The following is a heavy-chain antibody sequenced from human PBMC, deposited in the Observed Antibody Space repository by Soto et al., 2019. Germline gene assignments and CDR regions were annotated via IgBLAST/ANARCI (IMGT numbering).Heavy chain of an antibody. J-gene: IGHJ3*01. V-gene: IGHV1-2*02. CDR2: INPNTGGT. D-gene: IGHD3-9*01. CDR1: GYTFIGYY. CDR3: AKDSYYDVLTGYSKNAVDV. Sequence: QVPLVQSGAEVKKTGDSVKVSCKASGYTFIGYYLHWVRQAPGQGLEWMGWINPNTGGTNLAQKFQGRVTMTRDTSIRTAYMELTWLRSDDTAVYYCAKDSYYDVLTGYSKNAVDVWGQGTMVSVSS.